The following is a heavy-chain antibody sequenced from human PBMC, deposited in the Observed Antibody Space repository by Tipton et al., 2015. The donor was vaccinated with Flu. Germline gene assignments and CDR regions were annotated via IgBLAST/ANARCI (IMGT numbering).Heavy chain of an antibody. V-gene: IGHV4-4*07. CDR2: MSASGSS. J-gene: IGHJ4*02. Sequence: TLSLTCTVSGEPLGTHYWTWFRQPAGERLEWIGRMSASGSSKYKPSLKSRVTMSVDTSKNQFSLRLTSVTSADTAVYYCARGSGSGADVTFYFWGQGTLVTVSS. D-gene: IGHD3-10*01. CDR1: GEPLGTHY. CDR3: ARGSGSGADVTFYF.